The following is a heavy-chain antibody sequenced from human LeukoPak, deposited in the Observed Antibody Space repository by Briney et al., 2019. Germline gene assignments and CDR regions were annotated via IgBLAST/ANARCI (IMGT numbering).Heavy chain of an antibody. Sequence: SQTLSLTCGISGDSVSSNSAAWNWIRQSPSRGLEWLGKTYYRSQWHNDYAPSVKSRITINPDTSKNQFSLQLTSVTPEDTAVYYCAREYCSTTTCYGDLWGQGTLVTVSS. J-gene: IGHJ4*02. V-gene: IGHV6-1*01. D-gene: IGHD2-2*01. CDR1: GDSVSSNSAA. CDR2: TYYRSQWHN. CDR3: AREYCSTTTCYGDL.